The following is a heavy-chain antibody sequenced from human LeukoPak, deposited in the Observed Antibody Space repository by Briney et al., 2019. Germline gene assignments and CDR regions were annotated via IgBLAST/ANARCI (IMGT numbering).Heavy chain of an antibody. CDR2: IKEDGTET. CDR3: AKEGRSLQTY. CDR1: RFTFSNFW. J-gene: IGHJ4*02. D-gene: IGHD5-24*01. V-gene: IGHV3-7*03. Sequence: GGSLRLSCTASRFTFSNFWMGWVRQAPGKGLEWVANIKEDGTETYYVDSVKGRFTISRDNAKNSLYLQMNSLRVEDTAVYYCAKEGRSLQTYWGQGTLVTVSS.